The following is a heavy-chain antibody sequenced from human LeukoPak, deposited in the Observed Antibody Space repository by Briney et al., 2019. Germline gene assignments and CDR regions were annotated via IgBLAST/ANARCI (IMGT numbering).Heavy chain of an antibody. V-gene: IGHV3-64*01. CDR1: GFTFSSYA. J-gene: IGHJ6*02. CDR2: ISSNVGST. CDR3: ARGAGYSSSWYHYYYYYGMDV. D-gene: IGHD6-13*01. Sequence: PGGSLRLSCVASGFTFSSYAMHWVRPAPGKGLEYVSAISSNVGSTYYANSVKGRFTISRDNSKNTLYLQMGSLRAEDMAVYYCARGAGYSSSWYHYYYYYGMDVWGQGTTVTVSS.